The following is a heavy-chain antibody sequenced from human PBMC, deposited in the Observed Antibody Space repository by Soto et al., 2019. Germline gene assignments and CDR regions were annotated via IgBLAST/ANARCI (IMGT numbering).Heavy chain of an antibody. D-gene: IGHD3-3*02. CDR3: AKDGRIFGVVIPAPGMDV. Sequence: GGSLRLSCAASGFTFSSYAMSWVRQAPGKGLEWVSAISGTGGSSSNADSVKGRFTISRDNSKNTLYLQMNSLRAEDTAVYYCAKDGRIFGVVIPAPGMDVWGQGTTVTVSS. J-gene: IGHJ6*02. CDR2: ISGTGGSS. V-gene: IGHV3-23*01. CDR1: GFTFSSYA.